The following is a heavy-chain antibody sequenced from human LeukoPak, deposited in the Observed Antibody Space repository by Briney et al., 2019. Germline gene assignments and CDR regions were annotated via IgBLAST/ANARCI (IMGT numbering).Heavy chain of an antibody. CDR2: VFGGGGT. CDR3: ARTYTNNAGYYFY. CDR1: GLSVSSTF. V-gene: IGHV3-53*01. D-gene: IGHD3-22*01. Sequence: PGGSLRLSCAASGLSVSSTFMSWVRQTPGKGLEWVSSVFGGGGTRYADSVMGRFTISRDNSKSTLYLQMNSLRAEDTAVYYCARTYTNNAGYYFYWGQGTLVTVSS. J-gene: IGHJ4*02.